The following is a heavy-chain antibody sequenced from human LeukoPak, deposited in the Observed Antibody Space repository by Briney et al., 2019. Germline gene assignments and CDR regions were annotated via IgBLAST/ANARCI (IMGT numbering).Heavy chain of an antibody. CDR2: IYYSGST. V-gene: IGHV4-59*01. CDR3: ARGRIRDGHLNPFDY. CDR1: GGSISSYY. Sequence: SETLSLTCTVSGGSISSYYWSWIRQPPGKGLEWIGYIYYSGSTNYNPSLKSRVTISVDTSKNQFSLKLSSVTAADTAVYYCARGRIRDGHLNPFDYWGQGTLVTVSS. J-gene: IGHJ4*02. D-gene: IGHD5-24*01.